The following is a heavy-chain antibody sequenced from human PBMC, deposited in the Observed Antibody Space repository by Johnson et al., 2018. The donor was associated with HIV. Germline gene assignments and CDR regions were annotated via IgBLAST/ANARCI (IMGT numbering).Heavy chain of an antibody. V-gene: IGHV3-13*01. D-gene: IGHD3-16*02. J-gene: IGHJ3*02. CDR2: IGTAGDT. Sequence: VQLVESGGGLVQPGGSLRLSCAASGFIFSSYDMHWVRQATGKGLEWVSAIGTAGDTYYPGSVKGRFTISRENAKNSLYLQMNSLRAGDTAVYYCTSNWYYDHVWGTYRSDAFDIWGQGTMVTVSS. CDR1: GFIFSSYD. CDR3: TSNWYYDHVWGTYRSDAFDI.